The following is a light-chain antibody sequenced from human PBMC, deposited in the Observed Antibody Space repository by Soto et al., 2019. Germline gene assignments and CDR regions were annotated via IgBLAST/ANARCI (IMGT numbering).Light chain of an antibody. V-gene: IGKV3-20*01. CDR1: QSVSSN. CDR3: QHYGNSLWT. CDR2: RTS. J-gene: IGKJ1*01. Sequence: DIVMTHSPDSLTVSLGERASLSCRASQSVSSNLAWYQQKPGQGPRLLIYRTSNRVTGIPDRVSGSGSGTDGTLTISRLETEDFAVYFCQHYGNSLWTFGQGTKVDI.